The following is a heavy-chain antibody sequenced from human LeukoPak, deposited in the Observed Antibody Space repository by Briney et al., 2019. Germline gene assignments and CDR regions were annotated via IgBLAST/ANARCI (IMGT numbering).Heavy chain of an antibody. CDR1: GGSISSYY. D-gene: IGHD1-26*01. J-gene: IGHJ4*02. CDR3: ARGWELPHFDY. Sequence: SETLSLTCTVSGGSISSYYWSWIRQPPGKGLEWIGYIYYSGSTNYNPSHKSRVTISVDTSKNQFSLKLSSVTAADTAVYYCARGWELPHFDYWGQGTLVTVSS. V-gene: IGHV4-59*01. CDR2: IYYSGST.